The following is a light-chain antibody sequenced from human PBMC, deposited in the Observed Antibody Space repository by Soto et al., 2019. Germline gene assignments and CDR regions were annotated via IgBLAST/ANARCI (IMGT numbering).Light chain of an antibody. Sequence: QSALTQPASVSGSPGQSITISCTGTSSDVGGYNYVSWYQQHPGKAPKLMIYEVSHRPSGVSHRFSGSKSGNTASLTISGLQAEDEADYYCGSYTISSNDVFGRGTKLTVL. CDR3: GSYTISSNDV. CDR1: SSDVGGYNY. J-gene: IGLJ2*01. CDR2: EVS. V-gene: IGLV2-14*01.